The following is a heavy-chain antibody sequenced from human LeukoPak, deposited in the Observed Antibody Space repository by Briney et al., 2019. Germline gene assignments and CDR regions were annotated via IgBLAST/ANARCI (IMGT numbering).Heavy chain of an antibody. D-gene: IGHD3-16*01. CDR1: GFQLLDYG. J-gene: IGHJ4*02. V-gene: IGHV1-18*01. CDR3: ARAFERIWWRARQLDY. CDR2: TSGDNTQE. Sequence: ASVKVSCKTSGFQLLDYGISWVRQAPGQGLEWVGWTSGDNTQENNSEKVQVRVSFTTATTTSTAYMDLRSLTSDDSAIYDSARAFERIWWRARQLDYWGRGTLVTVSS.